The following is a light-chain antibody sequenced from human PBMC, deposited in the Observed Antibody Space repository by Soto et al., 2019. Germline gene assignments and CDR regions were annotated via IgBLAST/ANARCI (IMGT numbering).Light chain of an antibody. J-gene: IGKJ5*01. CDR2: GAS. Sequence: IVLTKSPGTLSLSQGERATLSCRASQSVSSSYLAWYQQKPGQAPRLLIYGASSRATGIPDRFSGSGSGTDFTLTISRLEPEDFAVYYCQQYGSSPPITFGQGTRLEIK. CDR1: QSVSSSY. CDR3: QQYGSSPPIT. V-gene: IGKV3-20*01.